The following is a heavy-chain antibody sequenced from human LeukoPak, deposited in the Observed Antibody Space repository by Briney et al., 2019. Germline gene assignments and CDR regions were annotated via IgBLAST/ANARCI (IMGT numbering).Heavy chain of an antibody. J-gene: IGHJ4*02. CDR2: IYYSGST. CDR3: ARQRIMITFGGVIVN. CDR1: GGSFSGYY. D-gene: IGHD3-16*02. V-gene: IGHV4-34*01. Sequence: PSETLSLTCAVYGGSFSGYYWSWIRQPPGKGLEWIGSIYYSGSTYYNPSPQSRVTISVDASKNQFSLKLSSVTAADTAVYYCARQRIMITFGGVIVNWGQGTLVTVSS.